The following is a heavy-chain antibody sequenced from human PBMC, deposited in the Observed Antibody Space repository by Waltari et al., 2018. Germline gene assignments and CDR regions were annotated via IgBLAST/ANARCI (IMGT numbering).Heavy chain of an antibody. J-gene: IGHJ4*02. CDR3: VRDLAGVGGH. D-gene: IGHD3-16*01. Sequence: EVQLVESGGGLVQPGGSLRLSCVASGFTFGSNWMHWVRQVPGKGLVWVSRTNEDGSTTNYADSVRGRFTISRDNAKDTLFLQMNSLRVDDTAVYYCVRDLAGVGGHWGQGALVTVSS. V-gene: IGHV3-74*01. CDR1: GFTFGSNW. CDR2: TNEDGSTT.